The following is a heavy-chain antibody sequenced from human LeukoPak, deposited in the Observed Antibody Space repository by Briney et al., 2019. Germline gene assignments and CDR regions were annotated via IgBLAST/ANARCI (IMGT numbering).Heavy chain of an antibody. CDR1: GFTFSSYS. D-gene: IGHD4-11*01. J-gene: IGHJ6*03. CDR2: ISSSGFTL. V-gene: IGHV3-48*01. Sequence: GGSLRPSCAASGFTFSSYSMNWVRQAPGKGLEWVSYISSSGFTLNYADSVKGRFTISRDNAKNSLYLQMNSLRAEDTAVYYCARGVPKTSYYYYYMDVWGKGTTVTVSS. CDR3: ARGVPKTSYYYYYMDV.